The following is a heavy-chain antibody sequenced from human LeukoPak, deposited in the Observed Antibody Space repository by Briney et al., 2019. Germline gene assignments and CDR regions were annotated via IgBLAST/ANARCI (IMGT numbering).Heavy chain of an antibody. J-gene: IGHJ4*02. D-gene: IGHD3-22*01. CDR1: GFSFSTSL. CDR2: IKQDGSEK. Sequence: GGSLRLSCAASGFSFSTSLMTWVRQAPGKGLEWVANIKQDGSEKYYVDSVKGRFTISRDNAKNSLYLQMNSLRAEDTAVYYCARDLSSTLYSDSSAYFDYWGQGTLVTVSS. CDR3: ARDLSSTLYSDSSAYFDY. V-gene: IGHV3-7*01.